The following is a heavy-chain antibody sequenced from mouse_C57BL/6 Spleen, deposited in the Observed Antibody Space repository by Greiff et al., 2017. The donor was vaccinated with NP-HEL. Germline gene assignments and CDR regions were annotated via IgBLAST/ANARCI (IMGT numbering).Heavy chain of an antibody. CDR1: GYAFTNYL. V-gene: IGHV1-54*01. CDR2: INPGSGGT. J-gene: IGHJ4*01. Sequence: QVQLQQSGAELVRPGTSVKVSCKASGYAFTNYLIEWVKQRPGQGLEWIGVINPGSGGTDYNEKFKGKATLTADKSSSTAYMQLSSLTSDDSAVYFCARFATRAMDYWGQGTSVTVSS. CDR3: ARFATRAMDY. D-gene: IGHD1-1*01.